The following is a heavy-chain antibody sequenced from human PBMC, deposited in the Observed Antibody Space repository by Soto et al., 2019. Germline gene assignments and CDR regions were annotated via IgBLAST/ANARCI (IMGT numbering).Heavy chain of an antibody. CDR1: GYTFTGYY. D-gene: IGHD6-13*01. J-gene: IGHJ6*02. V-gene: IGHV1-2*02. CDR3: ARDRKQLADYYYYYGMDV. CDR2: INPNSGGT. Sequence: GASVKVSCKASGYTFTGYYMHWVRQAPGQGLEWMGWINPNSGGTNYAQKFQGRVTMTRDTSISTAYMELSRLRSDDTAVYYCARDRKQLADYYYYYGMDVWGQGTTVTVSS.